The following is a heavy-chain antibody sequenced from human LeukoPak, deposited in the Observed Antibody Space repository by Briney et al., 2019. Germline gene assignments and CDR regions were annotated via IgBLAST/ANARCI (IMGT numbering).Heavy chain of an antibody. J-gene: IGHJ4*02. D-gene: IGHD3-16*01. CDR3: ARDGGRGGSRYFDF. Sequence: SETLSLTCTVSGGSISSYYWNWIRQAPGKGLEWIGYIYYSGSTKYNPSLKSRVTMSVDTSKNQFSLKVTSVTAADTAVYYCARDGGRGGSRYFDFWGQGALVTVSS. CDR1: GGSISSYY. CDR2: IYYSGST. V-gene: IGHV4-59*01.